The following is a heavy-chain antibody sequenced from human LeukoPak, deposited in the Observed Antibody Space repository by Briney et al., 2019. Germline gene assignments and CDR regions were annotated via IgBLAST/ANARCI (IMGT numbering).Heavy chain of an antibody. CDR2: INPNSGGT. V-gene: IGHV1-2*02. D-gene: IGHD2-15*01. CDR1: GYTFTGYY. CDR3: ARTVVAATPDYNWFDP. J-gene: IGHJ5*02. Sequence: ASVKVSCKASGYTFTGYYMHWVRQAPGQGLEWMGWINPNSGGTNYAQRFQGRVTMTRDTSISTAYMELSSLRSDDTAVYFCARTVVAATPDYNWFDPWGQGTLVTVSS.